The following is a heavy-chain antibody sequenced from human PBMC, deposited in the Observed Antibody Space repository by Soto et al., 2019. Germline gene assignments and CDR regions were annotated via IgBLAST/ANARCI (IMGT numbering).Heavy chain of an antibody. CDR3: ARGGPRGYSFDY. CDR2: IWYDGSNK. Sequence: QVQLVESGGGVVQPGRSLRLSFAASGFTFSSYGMHWVRQAPGKGLEWVAVIWYDGSNKYYADSVKGRFTISRDNSKNTLYLQMNSLRAEDTAVYYCARGGPRGYSFDYWGQGTLVTVSS. J-gene: IGHJ4*02. V-gene: IGHV3-33*01. CDR1: GFTFSSYG. D-gene: IGHD5-18*01.